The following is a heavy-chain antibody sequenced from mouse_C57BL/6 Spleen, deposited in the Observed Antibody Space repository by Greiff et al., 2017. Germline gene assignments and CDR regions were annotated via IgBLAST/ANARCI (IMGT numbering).Heavy chain of an antibody. V-gene: IGHV5-9-1*02. CDR1: GFTFSSYA. J-gene: IGHJ4*01. Sequence: EVQVVESGEGLVKPGGSLKLSCAASGFTFSSYAMSWVRQTPEKRLEWVAYISSGGGYIYYADTVKGRFTISRDNARNTRYLQMSRLKSEDTAMYYCTRATDWDDAMDDWGQGTSVTVSS. CDR2: ISSGGGYI. CDR3: TRATDWDDAMDD. D-gene: IGHD4-1*01.